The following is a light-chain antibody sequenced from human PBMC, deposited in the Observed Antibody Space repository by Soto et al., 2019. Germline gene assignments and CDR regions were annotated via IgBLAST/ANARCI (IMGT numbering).Light chain of an antibody. CDR3: QSYDSSLSGSV. CDR2: GNS. Sequence: QAVVTQPPSVSGAPGQRVTISCTGGTSNIGAGYDVHWYQQLPGTVPKLLIYGNSNRPSGVPDRFSGSKSGTSASLAITGLQAEDEADYYCQSYDSSLSGSVFGGGTKLTVL. CDR1: TSNIGAGYD. V-gene: IGLV1-40*01. J-gene: IGLJ2*01.